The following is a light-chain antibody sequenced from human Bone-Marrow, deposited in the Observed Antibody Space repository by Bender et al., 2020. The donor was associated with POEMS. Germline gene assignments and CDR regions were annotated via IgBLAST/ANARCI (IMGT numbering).Light chain of an antibody. CDR1: TSDVGGYNF. J-gene: IGLJ3*02. V-gene: IGLV2-14*03. CDR3: SASITRTTRVV. Sequence: QSALTQPASVSGSLGQSITISCTGTTSDVGGYNFVSWYQQHPGKAPKLMIFDVTNRPSGVSNRFSGSKSGNTASLTISGLQVDDEADYYCSASITRTTRVVFGGGTKLTIL. CDR2: DVT.